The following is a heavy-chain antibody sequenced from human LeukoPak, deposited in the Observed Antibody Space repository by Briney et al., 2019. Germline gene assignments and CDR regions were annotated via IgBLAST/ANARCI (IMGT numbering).Heavy chain of an antibody. CDR3: ARGSVLLGSSDY. Sequence: EGSLRLSCAASGFTFSSYEMNWVRQAPGKGLEWVSYISSSGSTIYYADSVKGRFTISRDNAKNSLYLQMNSLRAEDTAVYYCARGSVLLGSSDYWGQGTLVTVSS. D-gene: IGHD2-15*01. CDR1: GFTFSSYE. CDR2: ISSSGSTI. V-gene: IGHV3-48*03. J-gene: IGHJ4*02.